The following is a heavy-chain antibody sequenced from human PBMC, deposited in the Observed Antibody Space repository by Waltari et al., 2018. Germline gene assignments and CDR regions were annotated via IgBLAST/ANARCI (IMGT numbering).Heavy chain of an antibody. CDR1: GFTFSTYW. CDR2: IKEDGSKK. J-gene: IGHJ4*01. CDR3: ASFGYCADGVCYGDF. V-gene: IGHV3-7*01. D-gene: IGHD2-8*01. Sequence: VQLVESGGGLVQPGGSLRLSCAASGFTFSTYWMNWVRQAPGKGLEWVADIKEDGSKKHYAGSVKGRFTISRDNAKNSLCLQLNSLRVEDTAIYDCASFGYCADGVCYGDFGGQGTLVTVSS.